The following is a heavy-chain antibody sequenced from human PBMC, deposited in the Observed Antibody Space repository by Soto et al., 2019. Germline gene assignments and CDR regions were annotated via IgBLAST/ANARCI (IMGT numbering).Heavy chain of an antibody. Sequence: SETLSLTCTVSGGSISSYYWSWIRQPPGKGLEWIGYIYYSGSTNYKPSLESRVPISVDTSKNQFSLKLSSVTAADTAVYYCASTWFGDHNWFDPWGQGTLVTVSS. CDR3: ASTWFGDHNWFDP. J-gene: IGHJ5*02. V-gene: IGHV4-59*01. D-gene: IGHD3-10*01. CDR1: GGSISSYY. CDR2: IYYSGST.